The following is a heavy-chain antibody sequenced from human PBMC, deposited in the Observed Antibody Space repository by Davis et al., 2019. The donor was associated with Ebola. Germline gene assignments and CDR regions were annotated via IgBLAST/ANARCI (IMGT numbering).Heavy chain of an antibody. CDR2: IFYSESTKNT. J-gene: IGHJ6*04. CDR1: GDSMSSSY. Sequence: MPSETLSLTCTVSGDSMSSSYWSWIRQSPGKGLEWVGDIFYSESTKNTNYNPSLKSRVTMSVEKSKNQISLRLNSVTAADTAVYYCVRGWPSSVTTDFYAMDAWGKGTTVIVSS. CDR3: VRGWPSSVTTDFYAMDA. D-gene: IGHD4-17*01. V-gene: IGHV4-59*01.